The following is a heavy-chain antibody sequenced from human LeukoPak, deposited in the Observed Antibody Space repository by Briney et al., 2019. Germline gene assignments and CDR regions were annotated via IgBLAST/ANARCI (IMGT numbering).Heavy chain of an antibody. D-gene: IGHD2/OR15-2a*01. V-gene: IGHV1-2*06. Sequence: VSVKVSCKASGYTFIAYHMHWVRQAPGQGLEWMGRIHPSSGATNYAQRFQGRVTLTRDTSINTAYMELSRLTSDDTAVYYCARDLPFEDWGQGTLVTVSS. J-gene: IGHJ4*02. CDR1: GYTFIAYH. CDR3: ARDLPFED. CDR2: IHPSSGAT.